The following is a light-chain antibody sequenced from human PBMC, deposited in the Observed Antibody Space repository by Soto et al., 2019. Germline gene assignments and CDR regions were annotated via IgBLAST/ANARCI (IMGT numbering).Light chain of an antibody. CDR3: QQYNSYL. V-gene: IGKV1-5*01. J-gene: IGKJ5*01. Sequence: DIQMTQSPSTLSASVGDRVAITCRASQSISSWLAWYQQKPGKAPKLLIYDASSLESGVPSRFSGSGSGTEFTLTISSLQPDDFATYYCQQYNSYLFGQGTRLEIK. CDR1: QSISSW. CDR2: DAS.